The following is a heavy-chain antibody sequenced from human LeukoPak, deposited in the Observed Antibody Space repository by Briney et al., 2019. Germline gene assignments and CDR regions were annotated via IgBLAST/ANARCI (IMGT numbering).Heavy chain of an antibody. J-gene: IGHJ4*02. CDR3: ARDYPYLSGNSASLLDY. CDR1: GGSISSGDYY. V-gene: IGHV4-30-4*01. D-gene: IGHD4-23*01. CDR2: TYYSGST. Sequence: KASETLSLTCTFSGGSISSGDYYWSWIRQPPGKAPQWIGHTYYSGSTYYNPSLKSRVTISVDTSKNQFSLKLSSVTAADTAVYYCARDYPYLSGNSASLLDYWGQGTLVTVSS.